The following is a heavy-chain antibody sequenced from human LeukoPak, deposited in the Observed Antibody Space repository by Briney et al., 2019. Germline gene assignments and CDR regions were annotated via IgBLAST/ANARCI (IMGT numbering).Heavy chain of an antibody. D-gene: IGHD3-22*01. Sequence: GGSLRLSCAASGFTFRDYYMSWIRQAPGKGLEWVSYISGSGSSISYADSVNGRFTISRDNAKNALYLQMDSLRAEDTAVYYCARDWPAHYEVVAAPCDYWGQGTQVIVSS. CDR1: GFTFRDYY. CDR2: ISGSGSSI. V-gene: IGHV3-11*04. J-gene: IGHJ4*02. CDR3: ARDWPAHYEVVAAPCDY.